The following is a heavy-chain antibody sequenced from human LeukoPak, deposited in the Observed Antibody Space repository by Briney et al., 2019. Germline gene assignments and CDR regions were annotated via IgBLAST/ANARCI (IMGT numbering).Heavy chain of an antibody. Sequence: GGSLRLSCAASGFTFSSYAMPWVRQAPGKGLEWVAVISYDGSNKYYADSVKGRFTISRDNSKNTLYLQMNSLRAEDTAVYYCARAPYPPGIAVAGKTFDPWGQGTLVTVSS. J-gene: IGHJ5*02. CDR3: ARAPYPPGIAVAGKTFDP. CDR1: GFTFSSYA. D-gene: IGHD6-19*01. V-gene: IGHV3-30-3*01. CDR2: ISYDGSNK.